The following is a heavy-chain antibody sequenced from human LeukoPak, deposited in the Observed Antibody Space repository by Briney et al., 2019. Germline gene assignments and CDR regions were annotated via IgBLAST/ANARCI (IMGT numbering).Heavy chain of an antibody. CDR3: VRAAPGDCSSTSCSLFDN. V-gene: IGHV3-23*01. CDR2: IMIGGDGK. CDR1: GFTFNNYA. D-gene: IGHD2-2*01. Sequence: GGSLRLSCAGSGFTFNNYAMSWVRRAPRKGLEWVSTIMIGGDGKHYADSVKGRFTISRDRSESTLYLQMNGLRAEGTAVYYCVRAAPGDCSSTSCSLFDNWGQGTLVTVSS. J-gene: IGHJ4*02.